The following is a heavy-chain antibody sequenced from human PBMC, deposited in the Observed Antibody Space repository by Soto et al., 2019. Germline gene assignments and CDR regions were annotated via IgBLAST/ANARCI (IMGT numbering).Heavy chain of an antibody. CDR3: ARGAGYSSSWPFDL. Sequence: SETLSLTCTLSGGSMSGSFWSWIRQPPGKGLEWIGYIYYSGSTDYNPSLKSRVTISIDTSKNQFSLKLSSVTAADTAVYYCARGAGYSSSWPFDLWGQGTLVTVSS. J-gene: IGHJ5*02. V-gene: IGHV4-59*01. CDR2: IYYSGST. D-gene: IGHD6-13*01. CDR1: GGSMSGSF.